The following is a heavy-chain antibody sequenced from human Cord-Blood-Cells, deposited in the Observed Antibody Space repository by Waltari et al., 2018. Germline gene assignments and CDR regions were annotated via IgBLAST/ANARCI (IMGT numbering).Heavy chain of an antibody. CDR1: GGTFSSYA. J-gene: IGHJ4*02. CDR3: ARERQYYFDY. CDR2: IMPIFGTA. Sequence: QVQLVQSGAEVKKPGSSVKVSFKASGGTFSSYAISWVRQAPGQGLEWMGGIMPIFGTANYAQKYQGRVTITADESTSTAYMELSSLRSEETAVYYCARERQYYFDYWGQGTLVTVSS. V-gene: IGHV1-69*01.